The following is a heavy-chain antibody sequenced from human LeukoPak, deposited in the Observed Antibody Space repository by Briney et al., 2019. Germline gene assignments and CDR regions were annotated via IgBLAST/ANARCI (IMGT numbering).Heavy chain of an antibody. Sequence: SETLSLTCAVYGGSFSGYYWSWIRQPPGKGLEWIGEINHSGSTNYNPSLKSRVTISVDTSKNQFSLKLSSVTAADTAVYYCARGPGIAAAGTGHFDYWGQGTLVTVSS. J-gene: IGHJ4*02. CDR2: INHSGST. CDR1: GGSFSGYY. V-gene: IGHV4-34*01. D-gene: IGHD6-13*01. CDR3: ARGPGIAAAGTGHFDY.